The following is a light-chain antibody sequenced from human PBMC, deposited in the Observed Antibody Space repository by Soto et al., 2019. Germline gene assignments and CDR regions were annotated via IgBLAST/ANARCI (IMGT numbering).Light chain of an antibody. CDR2: GAS. CDR1: QPVNNN. J-gene: IGKJ5*01. CDR3: QQYEKWPPSIT. V-gene: IGKV3-15*01. Sequence: ENVFTQSPGTLSLSPGERATPSCRSSQPVNNNLAWYQHKPGQAPRLLIYGASTRATGISARFSGGGSGTEFTLTISSLQSEDFALYFCQQYEKWPPSITFGQGTRLEIK.